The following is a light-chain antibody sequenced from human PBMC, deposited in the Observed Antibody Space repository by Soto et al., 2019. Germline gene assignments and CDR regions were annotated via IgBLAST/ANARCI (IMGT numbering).Light chain of an antibody. Sequence: EIVLTQSPGTLSLSPGARATLSCRASQTLSGNFLAWYQVRPGQAPRLLIYGVSSRATGIPDRFSGSGSGTDFTLTISRLDPEDFAVYYCQQGLTFGGGTQVEIK. CDR3: QQGLT. V-gene: IGKV3-20*01. CDR2: GVS. J-gene: IGKJ4*01. CDR1: QTLSGNF.